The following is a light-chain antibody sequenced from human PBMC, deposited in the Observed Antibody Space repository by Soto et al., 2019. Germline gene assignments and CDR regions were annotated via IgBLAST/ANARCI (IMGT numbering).Light chain of an antibody. V-gene: IGKV1-5*01. J-gene: IGKJ1*01. CDR1: QSISSW. CDR2: GAS. CDR3: QQYNSHWT. Sequence: DIPMTQSPSTLSASVGDRVTITCRASQSISSWLAWYQQKPGKAPKPLIYGASNLESGVPSRFSGSGSGTEFTLTISSLQPDDFATYYCQQYNSHWTFGQGTKVEIK.